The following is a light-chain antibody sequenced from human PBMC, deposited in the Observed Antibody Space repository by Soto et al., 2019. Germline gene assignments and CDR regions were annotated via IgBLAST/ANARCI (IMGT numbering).Light chain of an antibody. CDR2: DAS. CDR3: QQYDNFPVT. V-gene: IGKV1-33*01. CDR1: QDISTY. Sequence: DIQMTQSPSSLSASVGDRVTITCQASQDISTYVTWYQQKPGKAPNLLIYDASNLETGVPSRFSGSGSGTKFTLTISRLQPDDIATYYCQQYDNFPVTFGPGTKVNVK. J-gene: IGKJ3*01.